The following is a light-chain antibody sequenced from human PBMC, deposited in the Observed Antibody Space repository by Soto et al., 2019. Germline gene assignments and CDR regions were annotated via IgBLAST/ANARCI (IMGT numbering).Light chain of an antibody. V-gene: IGKV3-20*01. CDR2: GAF. CDR1: QSVSHNY. CDR3: QQYGSSPPIT. J-gene: IGKJ5*01. Sequence: ELVLPQSLATVSLSPGARSTLSCRERQSVSHNYLAWYQQKPGQAPRLLIYGAFSRATGIPDRFSGGGSGTDFTLTISRLEPEDFAVYYCQQYGSSPPITFGQGTRLEIK.